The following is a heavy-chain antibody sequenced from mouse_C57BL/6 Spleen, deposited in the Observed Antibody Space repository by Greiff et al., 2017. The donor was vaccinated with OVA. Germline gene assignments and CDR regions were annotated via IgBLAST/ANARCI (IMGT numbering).Heavy chain of an antibody. CDR2: IWTGGGT. Sequence: QVQLKESGPGLVAPSQSLSITCTVSGFALTSYAISWVRQPPGKGLEWIGVIWTGGGTTYNSALKYRLSISKDNSKTQVFLKMNSLHTADTAWDVCARIITTVDWYFDVWGTGTTVTVSS. D-gene: IGHD1-1*01. V-gene: IGHV2-9-1*01. J-gene: IGHJ1*03. CDR3: ARIITTVDWYFDV. CDR1: GFALTSYA.